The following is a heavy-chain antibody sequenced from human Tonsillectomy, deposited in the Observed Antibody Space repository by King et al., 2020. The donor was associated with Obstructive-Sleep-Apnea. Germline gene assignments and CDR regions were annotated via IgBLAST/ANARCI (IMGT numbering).Heavy chain of an antibody. Sequence: QLQESGPGLVKPSETLSLTCTVSGDSIKTYYWSWIRQPPGKGLEGMGYIYYRGGTSYNPSLKSRVNISVDTAKNEFSLKLSFVTAADTAVYYCAKTGFSSGWVNWFDPWGQGTLVTVSS. J-gene: IGHJ5*02. CDR3: AKTGFSSGWVNWFDP. V-gene: IGHV4-59*08. CDR1: GDSIKTYY. CDR2: IYYRGGT. D-gene: IGHD6-19*01.